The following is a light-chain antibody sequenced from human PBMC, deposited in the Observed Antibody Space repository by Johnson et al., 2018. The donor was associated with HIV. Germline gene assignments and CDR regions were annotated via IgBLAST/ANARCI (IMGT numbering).Light chain of an antibody. CDR3: GTWDSSLTVYV. Sequence: QSVLTQPPSVSAAPGQKVTISCSGSSSNVGNNYVSWFQQLPGTAPKLLIYDNNERPSGIPDRFSGSKYGTSATLGITGLQTGDEADYYCGTWDSSLTVYVFGTGTKVTVL. V-gene: IGLV1-51*01. CDR2: DNN. J-gene: IGLJ1*01. CDR1: SSNVGNNY.